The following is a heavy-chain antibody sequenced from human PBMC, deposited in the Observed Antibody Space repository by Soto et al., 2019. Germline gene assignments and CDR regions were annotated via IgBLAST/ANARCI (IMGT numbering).Heavy chain of an antibody. CDR2: IYYSGST. J-gene: IGHJ4*02. CDR1: GGSISSSSYC. CDR3: ASWSGSYQTPPTRWELFDY. Sequence: ETLSLTCTVSGGSISSSSYCWGWIRQPPGKGLEWIGSIYYSGSTYYNPSLKSRVTISVDTSKNQFSLKLSSVTAADTAVYYCASWSGSYQTPPTRWELFDYWGQGTLVTVSS. D-gene: IGHD1-26*01. V-gene: IGHV4-39*07.